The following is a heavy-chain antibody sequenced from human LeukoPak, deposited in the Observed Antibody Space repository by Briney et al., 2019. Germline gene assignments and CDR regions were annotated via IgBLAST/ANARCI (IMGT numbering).Heavy chain of an antibody. Sequence: SETLSLTCAVSGGSISSGGYSWSWIRQPPGKGLEWIGYIYYSGSTYYDRSLKSRVPISVDTSKHQFSLRLSSVTAADTAMYYCAGLVTQGGDYFDYWGQGTLVTVAS. CDR2: IYYSGST. D-gene: IGHD2-21*01. V-gene: IGHV4-30-4*07. CDR1: GGSISSGGYS. CDR3: AGLVTQGGDYFDY. J-gene: IGHJ4*02.